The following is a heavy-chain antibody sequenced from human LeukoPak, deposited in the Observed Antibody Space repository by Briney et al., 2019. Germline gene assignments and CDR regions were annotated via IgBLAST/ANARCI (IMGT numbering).Heavy chain of an antibody. D-gene: IGHD5-12*01. CDR1: GFTFSNFA. V-gene: IGHV4-34*01. J-gene: IGHJ4*02. CDR2: INHSGST. Sequence: GSLRLSCVVSGFTFSNFAMSWVRQPPGKGLEWIGEINHSGSTNYNPSLKGRVTISVDTSKNQFSLKLSSVTAADTAVYYCARRREYSGYDYKEFDWWGQGTLVTVSS. CDR3: ARRREYSGYDYKEFDW.